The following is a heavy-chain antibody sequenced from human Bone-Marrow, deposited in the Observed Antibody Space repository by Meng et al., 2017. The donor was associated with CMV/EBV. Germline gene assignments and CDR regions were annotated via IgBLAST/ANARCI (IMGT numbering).Heavy chain of an antibody. J-gene: IGHJ4*01. CDR2: ISAYNGNT. D-gene: IGHD3-10*01. V-gene: IGHV1-18*01. CDR1: GYTLTKYG. CDR3: ARDSPHGSGSYYNDPVILDY. Sequence: ASVKVSCKASGYTLTKYGVTWVRQAPGQGLEWMGWISAYNGNTNYAQKLQGRVTMTTDTSTSTVYMELRSLRSDDTAVYYCARDSPHGSGSYYNDPVILDYWGHGTLVTVSS.